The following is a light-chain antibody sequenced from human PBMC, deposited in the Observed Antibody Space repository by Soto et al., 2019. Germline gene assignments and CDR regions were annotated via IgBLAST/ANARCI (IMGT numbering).Light chain of an antibody. CDR3: QQSYSTPRT. Sequence: DIQMTQSPSSLSASVGDRVTITCRASQSISSYLNWYQQKPGKAPKLLIYAASSLQSGVPSRFSGSGSGTDFPLTISRLQPEDFATYYCQQSYSTPRTFGQGTKVEIK. CDR1: QSISSY. J-gene: IGKJ1*01. V-gene: IGKV1-39*01. CDR2: AAS.